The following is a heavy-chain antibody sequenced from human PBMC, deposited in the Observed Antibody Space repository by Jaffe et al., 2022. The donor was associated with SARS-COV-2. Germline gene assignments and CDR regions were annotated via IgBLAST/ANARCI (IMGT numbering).Heavy chain of an antibody. CDR1: GGSFSGYY. CDR2: INHSGST. V-gene: IGHV4-34*01. D-gene: IGHD3-22*01. J-gene: IGHJ4*02. Sequence: QVQLQQWGAGLLKPSETLSLTCAVYGGSFSGYYWSWIRQPPGKGLEWIGEINHSGSTNYNPSLKSRVTISVDTSKNQFSLKLSSVTAADTAVYYCARGPYYYDSSGYPFDYWGQGTLVTVSS. CDR3: ARGPYYYDSSGYPFDY.